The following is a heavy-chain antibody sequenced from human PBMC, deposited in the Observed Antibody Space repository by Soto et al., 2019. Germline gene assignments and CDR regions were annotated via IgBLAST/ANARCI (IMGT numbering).Heavy chain of an antibody. V-gene: IGHV3-23*01. Sequence: GGSLRLSCAASGFTFSSYAMSWVRQAPGKGLEWVSGISVSGSTTYYADSVKGRFTISRDNSKNTLYLQMNSLRAEDTAVYYCAKQAPYDYIWGSYRYVDYWGQGTLVTVSS. J-gene: IGHJ4*02. CDR2: ISVSGSTT. D-gene: IGHD3-16*02. CDR1: GFTFSSYA. CDR3: AKQAPYDYIWGSYRYVDY.